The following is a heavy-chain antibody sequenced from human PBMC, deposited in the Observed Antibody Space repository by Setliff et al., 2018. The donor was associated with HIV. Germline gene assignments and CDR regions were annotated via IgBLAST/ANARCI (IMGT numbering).Heavy chain of an antibody. CDR1: GFTFSDYG. Sequence: GGSLRLSCAASGFTFSDYGMHWVRQAPGKGLEWVAFIYYDANNQYYADSVKGRFTISRDNSKNTLYLEMSSLRAEDTAMYYCANNLYSSIWSPLDYWGQGTLVTVSS. J-gene: IGHJ4*02. D-gene: IGHD6-13*01. V-gene: IGHV3-30*02. CDR2: IYYDANNQ. CDR3: ANNLYSSIWSPLDY.